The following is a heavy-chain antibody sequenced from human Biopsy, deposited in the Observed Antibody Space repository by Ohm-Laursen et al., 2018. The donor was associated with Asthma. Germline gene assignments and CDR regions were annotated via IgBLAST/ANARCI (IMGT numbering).Heavy chain of an antibody. J-gene: IGHJ5*01. CDR2: INYSGST. D-gene: IGHD2-8*01. Sequence: SQTLSLTCAVYGGSFSGYYWSWIRQHPGKGLEWIGYINYSGSTFYSPSLESRVTVSVDTSKNQFSLKLSSVTAADTAVYYCARDLSGYCTSSACYGFDSWGQGTLVTVSS. V-gene: IGHV4-34*09. CDR1: GGSFSGYY. CDR3: ARDLSGYCTSSACYGFDS.